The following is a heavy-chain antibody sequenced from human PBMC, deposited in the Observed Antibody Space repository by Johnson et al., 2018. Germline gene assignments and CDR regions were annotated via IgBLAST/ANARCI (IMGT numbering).Heavy chain of an antibody. J-gene: IGHJ1*01. CDR1: GFAFSSYV. CDR3: PYDSSGYYYFQH. D-gene: IGHD3-22*01. Sequence: VQLVQSGGGLVQPGGSLRPSCAASGFAFSSYVLHWVRRAPGKGPEWVSAIGTGGDTYYADSVMGRFTISIDNAKKSLYLQMNSRIAEDMAAWGGPYDSSGYYYFQHWGQGTLVTVSS. CDR2: IGTGGDT. V-gene: IGHV3-47*02.